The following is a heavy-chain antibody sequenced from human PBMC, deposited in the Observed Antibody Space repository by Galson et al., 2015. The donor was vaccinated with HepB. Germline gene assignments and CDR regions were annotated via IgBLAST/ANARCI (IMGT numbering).Heavy chain of an antibody. CDR3: ARSGGAQYFDY. CDR2: ISYDGSNK. CDR1: GFTFSSYA. D-gene: IGHD1-26*01. J-gene: IGHJ4*02. V-gene: IGHV3-30-3*01. Sequence: SLRLSCAASGFTFSSYAMHWVRQAPGKGLEWVAVISYDGSNKYYADSVKGRFTISRDNSKNTLYVQMNSLRAEDTAVYYCARSGGAQYFDYWGQGTLVTVSS.